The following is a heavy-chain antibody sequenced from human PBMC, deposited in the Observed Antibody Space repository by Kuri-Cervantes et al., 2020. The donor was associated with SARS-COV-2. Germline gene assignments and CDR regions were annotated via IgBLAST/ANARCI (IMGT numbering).Heavy chain of an antibody. Sequence: GGSLRLSCAASGFTFSNYAMSWVRQAPGMGLEWVSAIGASGATTYYADSVKGRFTISRDNSKSTVYVQMNSLRAEDTAVYYCAREFSAMVGAPTAAFDIWGQGTMVTV. D-gene: IGHD1-26*01. CDR3: AREFSAMVGAPTAAFDI. V-gene: IGHV3-23*01. J-gene: IGHJ3*02. CDR2: IGASGATT. CDR1: GFTFSNYA.